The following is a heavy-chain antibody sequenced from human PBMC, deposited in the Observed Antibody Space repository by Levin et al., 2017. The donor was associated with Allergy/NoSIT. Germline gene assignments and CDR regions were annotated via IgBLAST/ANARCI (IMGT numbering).Heavy chain of an antibody. D-gene: IGHD2-8*02. Sequence: GSLRLSCAASGFTFSTYAMTWVRQAPGKGLEWVSGINNSGGSTYYADSVKGRFTISRDSSENTLYLHMYSLRADDTALYYCARYKLYTGGTIDYWGQGTLVTVSS. J-gene: IGHJ4*02. CDR3: ARYKLYTGGTIDY. V-gene: IGHV3-23*01. CDR1: GFTFSTYA. CDR2: INNSGGST.